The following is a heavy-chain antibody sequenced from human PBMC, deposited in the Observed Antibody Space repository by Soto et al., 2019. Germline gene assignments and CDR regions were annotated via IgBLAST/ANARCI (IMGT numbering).Heavy chain of an antibody. D-gene: IGHD3-22*01. J-gene: IGHJ5*02. V-gene: IGHV1-69*12. CDR2: IIPIFGTA. Sequence: QVQLVQSGAEVKKPGSSVKVSCKASGGTFSNYAITWVRQAPGQGLEWMGGIIPIFGTANYAQKFQARVTITADELTSTAYMELSSLRSEDTAVYYCARDRGPSSGYYPYCFDPWGQGTLVTVSS. CDR3: ARDRGPSSGYYPYCFDP. CDR1: GGTFSNYA.